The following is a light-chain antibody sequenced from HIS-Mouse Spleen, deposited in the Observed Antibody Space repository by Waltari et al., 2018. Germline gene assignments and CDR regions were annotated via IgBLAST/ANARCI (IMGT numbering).Light chain of an antibody. CDR2: RGS. Sequence: DIQMTQSPSTLSASVGDRVTITCRASQSISSWLAWYQQKPGKAPKLLSYRGSSLERGVPSRFSGSGSGTEFTLTISSLQPDDFATYYCQQYNSYSLYTFGQGTKLEIK. V-gene: IGKV1-5*03. J-gene: IGKJ2*01. CDR3: QQYNSYSLYT. CDR1: QSISSW.